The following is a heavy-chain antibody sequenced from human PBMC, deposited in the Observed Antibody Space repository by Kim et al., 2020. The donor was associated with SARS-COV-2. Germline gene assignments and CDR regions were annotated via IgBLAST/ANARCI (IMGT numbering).Heavy chain of an antibody. J-gene: IGHJ4*02. CDR2: IWYDGSNK. D-gene: IGHD4-17*01. V-gene: IGHV3-33*06. CDR1: GFTFSSYG. CDR3: AKVAGEDYGDQKPLDY. Sequence: GGSLRLSCAASGFTFSSYGMHWVRQAPGKGLEWVAVIWYDGSNKYYADSVKGRFTISRDNSKNTLYLQMNSLRAEDTAVYYCAKVAGEDYGDQKPLDYWGQGTLVTVSS.